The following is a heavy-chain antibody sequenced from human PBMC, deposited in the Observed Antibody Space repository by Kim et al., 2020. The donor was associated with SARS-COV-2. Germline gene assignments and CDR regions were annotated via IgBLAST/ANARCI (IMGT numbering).Heavy chain of an antibody. D-gene: IGHD2-21*02. CDR1: GFGFSSHT. CDR3: ARGCRPGACFSDYRSTRGPLGF. Sequence: GGSLRLSCSASGFGFSSHTMHWVRLTPGKGLEWVALISYDGNEKYYADFMEGRFIISRDNSKNMLYLQMDGLGVDDTALYYCARGCRPGACFSDYRSTRGPLGFWGQGSQVIVSS. CDR2: ISYDGNEK. V-gene: IGHV3-30*04. J-gene: IGHJ1*01.